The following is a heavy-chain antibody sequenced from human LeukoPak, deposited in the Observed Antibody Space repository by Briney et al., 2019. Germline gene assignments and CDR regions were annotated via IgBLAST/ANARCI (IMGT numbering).Heavy chain of an antibody. CDR1: GGSISSGGYY. V-gene: IGHV4-30-2*01. CDR2: IYHSGST. Sequence: SQTLSLTCTVSGGSISSGGYYWSWIRQPPGKGLEWIGYIYHSGSTYYNPSLKSRVTISVDRSKNQFSLKLSSVTAADTAVYYCARLYDFWSGYYYYMDVWGKGTTVTVSS. J-gene: IGHJ6*03. CDR3: ARLYDFWSGYYYYMDV. D-gene: IGHD3-3*01.